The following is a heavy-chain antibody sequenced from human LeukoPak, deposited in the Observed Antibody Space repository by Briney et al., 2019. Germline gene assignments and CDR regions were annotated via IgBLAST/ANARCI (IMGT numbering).Heavy chain of an antibody. V-gene: IGHV3-30*01. Sequence: PGRSLRLSCAASGFTFSSYAMHWVRQAPGRGLEWVAVISYDGSNKYYADSVKGRFTISRDDSKKTLYLQMNSLRAEDTAVYYCAREGQPYKWFDPWGQGTLVNVSS. D-gene: IGHD6-13*01. J-gene: IGHJ5*02. CDR1: GFTFSSYA. CDR2: ISYDGSNK. CDR3: AREGQPYKWFDP.